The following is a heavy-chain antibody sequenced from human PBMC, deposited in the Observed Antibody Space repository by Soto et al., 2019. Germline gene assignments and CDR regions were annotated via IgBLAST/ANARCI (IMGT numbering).Heavy chain of an antibody. Sequence: QVQLVQSGAEVKKPGSSVKFSCKASGGTLSSYAISWVRQAPGQGLEWMGGIIPIFGTANYAQKFQGRVTITADESTSTAYMELSSLRSEDTAVYYCARLGQQLWHYFAYWGQGTLVTVSS. CDR1: GGTLSSYA. CDR2: IIPIFGTA. J-gene: IGHJ4*02. CDR3: ARLGQQLWHYFAY. D-gene: IGHD6-13*01. V-gene: IGHV1-69*12.